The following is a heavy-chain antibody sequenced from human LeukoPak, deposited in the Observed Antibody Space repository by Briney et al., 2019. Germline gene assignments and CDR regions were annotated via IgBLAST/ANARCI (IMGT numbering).Heavy chain of an antibody. V-gene: IGHV3-30-3*01. CDR2: ISYDGSNK. Sequence: GGSLRLSCAASGFTFSSYAMHWVRQAPGKGLEWVAVISYDGSNKYYADFVKGRFTISRDNSKNTLYLQMNSLRAEDTAVYYCARDEKYSSSTGYFDYWGQGTLVTVSS. J-gene: IGHJ4*02. CDR1: GFTFSSYA. D-gene: IGHD6-13*01. CDR3: ARDEKYSSSTGYFDY.